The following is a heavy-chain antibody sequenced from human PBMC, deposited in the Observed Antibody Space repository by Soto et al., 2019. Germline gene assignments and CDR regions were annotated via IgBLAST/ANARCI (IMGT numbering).Heavy chain of an antibody. V-gene: IGHV3-11*01. CDR3: TRDPRITDF. CDR1: GFSLRDYY. Sequence: QVRLVESGGGLVKPDGSLTLSCAAPGFSLRDYYMTWIRQAPGKGLELLSYINPGGDVIKYVDSVKGRFTISRDNAKNSLYLHMNNLRAEDTAVYYCTRDPRITDFWGQGTLVTVSS. J-gene: IGHJ4*02. D-gene: IGHD3-16*01. CDR2: INPGGDVI.